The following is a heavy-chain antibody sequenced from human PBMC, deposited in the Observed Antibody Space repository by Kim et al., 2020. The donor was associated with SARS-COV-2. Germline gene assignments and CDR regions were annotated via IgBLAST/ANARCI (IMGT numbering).Heavy chain of an antibody. CDR3: AGTTTTVVTGDAFDI. J-gene: IGHJ3*02. CDR2: IIPILGIT. Sequence: SVKVSCKASGGTFSSYTINWVRQAPGQGLEWMGRIIPILGITKYAQKFQGRVTITADKSTSTAYMKLSSLRSEDTAVYYCAGTTTTVVTGDAFDIWGQGTLVTVSS. CDR1: GGTFSSYT. V-gene: IGHV1-69*02. D-gene: IGHD4-17*01.